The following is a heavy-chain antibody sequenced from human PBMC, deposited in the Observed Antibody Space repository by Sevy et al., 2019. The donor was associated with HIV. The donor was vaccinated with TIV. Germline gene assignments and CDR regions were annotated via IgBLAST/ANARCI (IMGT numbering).Heavy chain of an antibody. CDR2: ISSSSSYI. CDR3: ARDTYCSSTSCYPTLFDY. V-gene: IGHV3-21*01. CDR1: GFTFSSYS. D-gene: IGHD2-2*01. Sequence: GGSLRLSCAASGFTFSSYSMNWVRQAPGKGLEWVSSISSSSSYICYADSVKGRFTISRDNAKNSLYLQMNSLRAEDTAVYYCARDTYCSSTSCYPTLFDYWGQGTLVTVSS. J-gene: IGHJ4*02.